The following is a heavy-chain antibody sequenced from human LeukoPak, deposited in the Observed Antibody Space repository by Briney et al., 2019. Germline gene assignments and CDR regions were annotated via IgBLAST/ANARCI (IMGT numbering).Heavy chain of an antibody. J-gene: IGHJ4*02. CDR2: ISSSSSTI. V-gene: IGHV3-48*04. CDR3: ARGGSLSRRYFDY. Sequence: GGSLRLSCAASGFTFSSYSMNWVRQAPGKGLEWVSYISSSSSTIYYADSVKGRFTISRDNPKNSLYLQMNSLRAEDTAVYYCARGGSLSRRYFDYWGQGTLVTVSS. D-gene: IGHD6-6*01. CDR1: GFTFSSYS.